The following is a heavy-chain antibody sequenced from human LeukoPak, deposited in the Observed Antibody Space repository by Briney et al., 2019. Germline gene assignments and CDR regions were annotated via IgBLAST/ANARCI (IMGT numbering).Heavy chain of an antibody. CDR2: ISSSGGST. CDR3: AKDTGRNWNDGCRFDY. Sequence: GGSLRLSCAASGFTFSSYAMSWVRQAPGKGLEWVSAISSSGGSTYYADSVKGRFTISRDNSKNTLFLQMNSLRGEDTAVYYCAKDTGRNWNDGCRFDYWGQGTLVTVFS. J-gene: IGHJ4*02. D-gene: IGHD1-20*01. V-gene: IGHV3-23*01. CDR1: GFTFSSYA.